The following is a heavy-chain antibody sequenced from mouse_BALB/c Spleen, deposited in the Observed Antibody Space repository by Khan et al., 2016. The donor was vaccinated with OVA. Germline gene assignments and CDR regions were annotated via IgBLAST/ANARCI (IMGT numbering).Heavy chain of an antibody. J-gene: IGHJ2*01. V-gene: IGHV1-7*01. CDR2: INPSSGYT. Sequence: VQLKQSGAELAKPGASVKMSCKASGYTFSTYWIHWVKQRPGQGLEWIGYINPSSGYTYYNQRFNDKATLTADKSSSTAYMQLSSLTSEDSAVYYCARDRIDYWGQRTTLTVSS. CDR3: ARDRIDY. CDR1: GYTFSTYW.